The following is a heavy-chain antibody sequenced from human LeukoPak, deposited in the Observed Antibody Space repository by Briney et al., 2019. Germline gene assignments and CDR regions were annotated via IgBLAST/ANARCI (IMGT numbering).Heavy chain of an antibody. CDR1: GGSISSGDYY. CDR3: ARENNDSSGYYLDAFDI. J-gene: IGHJ3*02. CDR2: IYYSGST. D-gene: IGHD3-22*01. V-gene: IGHV4-61*08. Sequence: SETLSLTCTVSGGSISSGDYYWSWIRQPPGKGLEWIGYIYYSGSTNYNPSLKSRVTISVDTSKNQFSLKLSSVTAADTAVYYCARENNDSSGYYLDAFDIWGQGTMVTVSS.